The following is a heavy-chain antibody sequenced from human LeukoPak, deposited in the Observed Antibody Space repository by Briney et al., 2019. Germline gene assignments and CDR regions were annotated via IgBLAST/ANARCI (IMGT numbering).Heavy chain of an antibody. J-gene: IGHJ1*01. Sequence: GGSLRLSCAASGFTFSSYSMNWVRQAPGKGLEWVSYISSSSSIIYYADSVRGRFTISRDNAKNSLYLQMNSLRAEDTAGYYCARDQSSTRYAIGVGEEYFQYWGQGTLVTVSS. CDR1: GFTFSSYS. D-gene: IGHD6-13*01. V-gene: IGHV3-48*01. CDR2: ISSSSSII. CDR3: ARDQSSTRYAIGVGEEYFQY.